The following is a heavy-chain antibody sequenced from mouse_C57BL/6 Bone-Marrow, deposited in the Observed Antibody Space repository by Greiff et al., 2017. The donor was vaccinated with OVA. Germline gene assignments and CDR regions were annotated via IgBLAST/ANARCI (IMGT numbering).Heavy chain of an antibody. Sequence: EVKLMESGGGLVQPGDSLSLSCAASGFTFTNYYMSWVRQPPGKALEWLAFIRNKPNGSTTEYSASVKGRFTISRDNSQSILYLQMNALRAEDSATYYCARYKGRVAVDYFDYWGQGTARTVSS. CDR2: IRNKPNGSTT. CDR3: ARYKGRVAVDYFDY. J-gene: IGHJ2*01. D-gene: IGHD1-1*01. CDR1: GFTFTNYY. V-gene: IGHV7-3*01.